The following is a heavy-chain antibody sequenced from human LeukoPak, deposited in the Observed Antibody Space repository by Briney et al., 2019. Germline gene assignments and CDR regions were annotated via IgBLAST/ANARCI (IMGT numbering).Heavy chain of an antibody. Sequence: GGSLRLSCAASGFTFDDYGMSWVRQAPGKGLEWVSGINSNGGSTEYADSVKGRFTISRDNAKKSLYLQMNSLRAEDTALYYCARGSDYYDSSGYYNWGQGTLVTVSS. CDR2: INSNGGST. D-gene: IGHD3-22*01. CDR3: ARGSDYYDSSGYYN. CDR1: GFTFDDYG. V-gene: IGHV3-20*04. J-gene: IGHJ4*02.